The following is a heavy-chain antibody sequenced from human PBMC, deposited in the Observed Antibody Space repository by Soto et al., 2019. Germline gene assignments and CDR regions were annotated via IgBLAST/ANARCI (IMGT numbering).Heavy chain of an antibody. Sequence: ASVKVSCKASGYTFTRYYIHWVRQAPGQGLEWMGIINPSGGYTDYAQRFQGRITMTRDMSTSTVYMELSSLTTEDTALYYCARILSNSGGNLDFWGQGTLVTVSS. V-gene: IGHV1-46*01. D-gene: IGHD7-27*01. CDR3: ARILSNSGGNLDF. CDR2: INPSGGYT. J-gene: IGHJ4*02. CDR1: GYTFTRYY.